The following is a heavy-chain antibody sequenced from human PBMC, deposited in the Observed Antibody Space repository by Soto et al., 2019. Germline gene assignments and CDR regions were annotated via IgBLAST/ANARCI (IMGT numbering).Heavy chain of an antibody. Sequence: QVQLQESGPGLVKPSGTLSLTCAVSGGSISSSNWWSWVRQPPGKGLEWIGEIYHSGSTNYNPSRKSGGTISVDKSKSQFSLQLSSVTAADTAVYYCARVVGGYYYGMGVWGQGTTVTVSS. CDR1: GGSISSSNW. V-gene: IGHV4-4*02. CDR2: IYHSGST. J-gene: IGHJ6*02. D-gene: IGHD2-2*01. CDR3: ARVVGGYYYGMGV.